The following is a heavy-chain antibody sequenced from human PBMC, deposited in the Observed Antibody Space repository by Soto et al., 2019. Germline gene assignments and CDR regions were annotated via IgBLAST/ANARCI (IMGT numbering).Heavy chain of an antibody. CDR1: GGSISSGGYY. CDR3: ARSIDP. CDR2: IYCSGSN. Sequence: QVQLQESGPGLVKPSQTLSLTCTVSGGSISSGGYYWSWIRQDPGKGLEWIGYIYCSGSNNYNPTPQSRLTISIDTTKNPFSLKLSSVTATGTAVYYCARSIDPWGQGTLVTVSS. J-gene: IGHJ5*02. V-gene: IGHV4-31*03.